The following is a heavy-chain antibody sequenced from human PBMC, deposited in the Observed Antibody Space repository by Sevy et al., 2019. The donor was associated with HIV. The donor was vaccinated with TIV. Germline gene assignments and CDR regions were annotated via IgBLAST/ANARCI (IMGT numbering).Heavy chain of an antibody. J-gene: IGHJ5*02. CDR1: GFTFSSYW. Sequence: GGSLRLSCAASGFTFSSYWMSWVRQAPGKGLEWVAVIWYDGSNKYYADSVKGRFTISRDNSKNTLYLQMNSLRAEDTAVYYCARDVSLAVAGLNWFDPWGQGTLVTVSS. D-gene: IGHD6-19*01. CDR3: ARDVSLAVAGLNWFDP. CDR2: IWYDGSNK. V-gene: IGHV3-33*08.